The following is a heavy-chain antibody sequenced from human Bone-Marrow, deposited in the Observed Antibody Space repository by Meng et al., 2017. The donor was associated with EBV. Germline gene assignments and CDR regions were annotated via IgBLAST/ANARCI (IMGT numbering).Heavy chain of an antibody. D-gene: IGHD3-10*01. CDR3: TKSQGFALDY. Sequence: EVDPVQVGGVLVQAGVSLRLSCAVSGITFDDYAMHWVRQAPGKGLEWVSLISWNGGSTSYGDSVKGRFTISRDNSKNSLYLQMNSLRPEDTASYYCTKSQGFALDYWGQGTLVTVSS. J-gene: IGHJ4*02. CDR1: GITFDDYA. CDR2: ISWNGGST. V-gene: IGHV3-43D*03.